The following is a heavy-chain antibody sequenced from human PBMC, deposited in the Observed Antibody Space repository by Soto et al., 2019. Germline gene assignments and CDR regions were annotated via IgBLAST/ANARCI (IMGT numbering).Heavy chain of an antibody. CDR2: ISGSGGST. D-gene: IGHD3-10*01. CDR3: GRGGRARELPQFLDD. CDR1: GFTFSSYA. V-gene: IGHV3-23*01. J-gene: IGHJ4*02. Sequence: GGSLRLSCAASGFTFSSYAMSWVRQAPGKGLEWVSAISGSGGSTYYADSVKGRFTISSDNAKNTLYLQMNSLRAEDTAVFYGGRGGRARELPQFLDDWGQGVLVTVTA.